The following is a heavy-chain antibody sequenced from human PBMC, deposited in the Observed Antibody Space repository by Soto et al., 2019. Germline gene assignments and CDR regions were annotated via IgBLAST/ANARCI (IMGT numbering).Heavy chain of an antibody. J-gene: IGHJ4*02. CDR2: TYYRSKWYN. V-gene: IGHV6-1*01. D-gene: IGHD6-13*01. CDR1: GDSVSSSSVT. Sequence: PTLSLTCAISGDSVSSSSVTWNWIRQSPSRGLEWLGRTYYRSKWYNDYAESVKSRMTINPDTSKNQLSLQLNSVTPEDTAIYYCVRLVGNSWLDYWGQGTQVTVSS. CDR3: VRLVGNSWLDY.